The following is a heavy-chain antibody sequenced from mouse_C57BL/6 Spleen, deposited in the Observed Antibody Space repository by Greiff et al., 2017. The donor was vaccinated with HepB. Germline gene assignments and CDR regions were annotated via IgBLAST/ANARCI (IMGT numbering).Heavy chain of an antibody. CDR1: GFTFSSYA. V-gene: IGHV5-9-1*02. CDR2: ISSGGDYI. Sequence: EVKLQESGEGLVKPGGSLKLSCAASGFTFSSYAMSWVRQTPEKRLEWVAYISSGGDYIYYADTVKGRFTISRDNARNTLYLQMSSLKSEDTAMYYCTRDYGSGTDYAMDYWGQGTSVTVSS. CDR3: TRDYGSGTDYAMDY. J-gene: IGHJ4*01. D-gene: IGHD1-1*01.